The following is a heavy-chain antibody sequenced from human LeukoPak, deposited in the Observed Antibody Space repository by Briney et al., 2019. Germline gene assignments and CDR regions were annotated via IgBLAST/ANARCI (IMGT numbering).Heavy chain of an antibody. CDR2: INPNSGGT. V-gene: IGHV1-2*02. CDR3: ARSGSSWSLIIDY. J-gene: IGHJ4*02. Sequence: GASVKVSCKASGYTFTGYYMHWVLQAPGQGLEWMGWINPNSGGTNYAQKFQGRVTMTRDTSISTAYMELSRLRSDDTAVYYCARSGSSWSLIIDYWGQGTLVTVSS. CDR1: GYTFTGYY. D-gene: IGHD6-13*01.